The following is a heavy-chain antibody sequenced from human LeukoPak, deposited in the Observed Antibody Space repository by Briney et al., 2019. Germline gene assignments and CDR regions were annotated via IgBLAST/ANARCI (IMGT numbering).Heavy chain of an antibody. CDR1: GASISSITYY. CDR2: IYYSGST. V-gene: IGHV4-39*01. J-gene: IGHJ4*02. CDR3: ARYHSTWGLNY. Sequence: PSETLSLTCTVSGASISSITYYWGWIRQPPGKGLEWIGSIYYSGSTYYTTSLKSRVTISIDTSNNQFSLKLTSVTAADTAVYYCARYHSTWGLNYWGQGTLVTVSS. D-gene: IGHD2-2*01.